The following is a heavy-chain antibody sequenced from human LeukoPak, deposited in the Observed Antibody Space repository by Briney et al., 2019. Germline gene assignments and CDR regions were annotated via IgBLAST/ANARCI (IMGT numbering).Heavy chain of an antibody. J-gene: IGHJ4*02. CDR2: INWNGDST. CDR1: GFIFDDYG. Sequence: GGSLRLSCAASGFIFDDYGMSWVRQAPGKGLEWVSGINWNGDSTGYADSVKGRFTISRDNAKNSLYLQMNSLRAEDTALYYCARAGYTSSPVDFWGQGTLVTVSS. V-gene: IGHV3-20*04. D-gene: IGHD6-13*01. CDR3: ARAGYTSSPVDF.